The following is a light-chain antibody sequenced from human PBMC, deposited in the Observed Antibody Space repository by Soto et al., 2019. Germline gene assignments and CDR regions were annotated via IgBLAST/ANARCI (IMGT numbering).Light chain of an antibody. CDR2: GAS. J-gene: IGKJ2*01. CDR3: QQYNNWPPYT. CDR1: QSVSSN. V-gene: IGKV3-15*01. Sequence: EIVMTQSPATLSVSPGERATLSCRASQSVSSNLAWYKQKLGQAPRLLIYGASTRATGIPARFSGSGCGTGFTLTISSLQSEDFAVYYCQQYNNWPPYTFGQGTKLEIK.